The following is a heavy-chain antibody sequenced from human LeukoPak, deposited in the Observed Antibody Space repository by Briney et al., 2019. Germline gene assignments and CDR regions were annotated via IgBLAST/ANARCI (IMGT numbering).Heavy chain of an antibody. CDR2: IYYSGST. Sequence: SETLSLTCTVSGGSISSSSYYWGWIRQPPGKGLEWIGSIYYSGSTYYNPSLKSRVTISVDTSKNQFSLKLSSVTAADTAVYYCAREDGRWVVLAGYYYYMDVWGKGTAVTVSS. CDR3: AREDGRWVVLAGYYYYMDV. J-gene: IGHJ6*03. V-gene: IGHV4-39*07. D-gene: IGHD2-15*01. CDR1: GGSISSSSYY.